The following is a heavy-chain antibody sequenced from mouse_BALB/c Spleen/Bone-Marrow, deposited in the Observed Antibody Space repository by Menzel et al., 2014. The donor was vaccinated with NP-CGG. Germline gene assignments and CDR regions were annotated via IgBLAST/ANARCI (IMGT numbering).Heavy chain of an antibody. CDR3: ARDTYSRDY. V-gene: IGHV7-3*02. CDR1: YFTFTDYY. CDR2: IRNKANGYTT. J-gene: IGHJ2*01. D-gene: IGHD1-1*01. Sequence: EVKLVESGGGLVQPRGSLTLSCASSYFTFTDYYMSWVRQPPGKALEGLGFIRNKANGYTTEYSASVKGRFTITRDNSQSILDLQMNALRAENSAAYYCARDTYSRDYWGQGTPLPGSS.